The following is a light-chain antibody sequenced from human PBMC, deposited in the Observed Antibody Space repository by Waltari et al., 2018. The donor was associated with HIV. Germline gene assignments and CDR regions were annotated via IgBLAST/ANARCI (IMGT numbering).Light chain of an antibody. Sequence: QSALTQPASVSGSPGQSITISCTGTSSDIGGFTYVALYQQYPGKAPKLIIYEVSNRPSGVSNRFSGSKSANTASLTISGLQAEDEADYYCSSYTTNTYVFGTGTKVTVL. V-gene: IGLV2-14*01. J-gene: IGLJ1*01. CDR2: EVS. CDR3: SSYTTNTYV. CDR1: SSDIGGFTY.